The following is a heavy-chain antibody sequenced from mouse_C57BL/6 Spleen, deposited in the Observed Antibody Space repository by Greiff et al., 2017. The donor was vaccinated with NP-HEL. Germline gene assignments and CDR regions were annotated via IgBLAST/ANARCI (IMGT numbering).Heavy chain of an antibody. CDR3: ARHDYDEAMDY. Sequence: EVKVVESGGDLVKPGGSLKLSCAASGFTFSSYGMSWVRQTPDKRLEWVATISSGGSYTYYPDSVKGRFTISRDNAKNTLYLQMSSLKSEDTAMYYCARHDYDEAMDYWGQGTSVTVSS. J-gene: IGHJ4*01. CDR1: GFTFSSYG. D-gene: IGHD2-4*01. CDR2: ISSGGSYT. V-gene: IGHV5-6*01.